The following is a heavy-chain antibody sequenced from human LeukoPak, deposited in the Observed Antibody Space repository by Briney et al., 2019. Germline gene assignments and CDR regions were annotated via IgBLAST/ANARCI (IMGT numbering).Heavy chain of an antibody. CDR2: ISENGGTT. CDR3: AKKSGAAGNFDY. D-gene: IGHD6-13*01. V-gene: IGHV3-43*02. CDR1: GFAFHDHP. J-gene: IGHJ4*02. Sequence: GGSLRLSCAASGFAFHDHPMHWVRQAPGKGLEWVSLISENGGTTYYADSVKGRFTISRDNSQNSVYLQMKSLRTEDTAFYYCAKKSGAAGNFDYWGQGTLVTVSS.